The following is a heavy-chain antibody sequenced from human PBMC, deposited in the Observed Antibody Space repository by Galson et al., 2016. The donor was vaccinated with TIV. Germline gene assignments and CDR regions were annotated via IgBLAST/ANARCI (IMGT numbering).Heavy chain of an antibody. V-gene: IGHV6-1*01. CDR2: TYYRSEWNS. CDR1: GDSVSSHSAA. CDR3: ARGRSGYNSTYYYYGMDV. J-gene: IGHJ6*02. D-gene: IGHD5-24*01. Sequence: CAISGDSVSSHSAAWNWIRQSPSRGLEWLGRTYYRSEWNSDYAVSVRSRIVIKADRSKNQFFLQLNSVTPEDTAVYFCARGRSGYNSTYYYYGMDVWGQGTTVTVSS.